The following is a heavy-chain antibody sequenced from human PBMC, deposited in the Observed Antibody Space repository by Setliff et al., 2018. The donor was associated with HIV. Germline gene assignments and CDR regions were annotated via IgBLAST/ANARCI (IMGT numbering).Heavy chain of an antibody. V-gene: IGHV1-18*01. J-gene: IGHJ1*01. CDR2: ISAYNDNT. Sequence: ASVKVSCKASGYSFTSYGFSWVRQAPGQGLEWMGWISAYNDNTNYAQSLQGRVTLTTDTSTNTAYMEMRTLRSDDTAVYYCVRGVTRDISGYYRDEYFQHWGQGTPVTVSS. CDR1: GYSFTSYG. CDR3: VRGVTRDISGYYRDEYFQH. D-gene: IGHD3-22*01.